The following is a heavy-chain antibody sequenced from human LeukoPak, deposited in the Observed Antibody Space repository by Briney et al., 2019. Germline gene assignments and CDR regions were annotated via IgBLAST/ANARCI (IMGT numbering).Heavy chain of an antibody. D-gene: IGHD4-17*01. CDR2: INPTGDST. V-gene: IGHV1-46*01. Sequence: ASVKVSCKASGYTFTSYYMHWVRQAPGQGLEWMGLINPTGDSTGYAQKFQGRVTMTRDTSTSTVYMELSSLRSEDTAVYYCARSDYGRNWFDPWGQGTLVTVSS. CDR1: GYTFTSYY. CDR3: ARSDYGRNWFDP. J-gene: IGHJ5*02.